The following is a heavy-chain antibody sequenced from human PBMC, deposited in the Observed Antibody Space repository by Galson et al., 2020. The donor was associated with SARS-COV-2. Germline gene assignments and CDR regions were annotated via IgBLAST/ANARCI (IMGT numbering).Heavy chain of an antibody. J-gene: IGHJ2*01. V-gene: IGHV3-11*01. D-gene: IGHD2-2*01. CDR2: ISSSGSTI. Sequence: GGSLRLSCAASGFTFSDYYMSWIRQAPGKGLEWVSYISSSGSTIYYADSVKGRFTISRDNAKNSLYLQMNSLRAEDTAVYYCARERVGYCISTSCYALPDRYFDLWGRGTLVTVSS. CDR3: ARERVGYCISTSCYALPDRYFDL. CDR1: GFTFSDYY.